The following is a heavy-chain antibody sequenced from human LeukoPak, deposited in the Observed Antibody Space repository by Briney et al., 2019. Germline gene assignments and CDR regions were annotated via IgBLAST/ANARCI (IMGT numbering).Heavy chain of an antibody. V-gene: IGHV1-46*01. CDR1: GYTFTSYY. Sequence: ASVKVSCKASGYTFTSYYMHWVRQAPGQGLEWMGIINPSGGSTSYAQKFQGRVTMTRDTSTSTVYMELSSLRSEDTAVYYCAREEGWELKEYYFDYWGQGTLLTVSS. J-gene: IGHJ4*02. D-gene: IGHD1-26*01. CDR3: AREEGWELKEYYFDY. CDR2: INPSGGST.